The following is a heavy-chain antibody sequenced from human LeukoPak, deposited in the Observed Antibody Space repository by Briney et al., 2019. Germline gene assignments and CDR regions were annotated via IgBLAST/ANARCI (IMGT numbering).Heavy chain of an antibody. Sequence: GRSLRLSCAASGLTFAMHWVRLVPGKGLEWVSGISWNSGTIRYADSVKGRFTISRDNANNSLDLQMNSLTSEDTALYYCAKAIVAHLTTTGSYLDYWGQGIQVTVSP. J-gene: IGHJ4*02. CDR2: ISWNSGTI. V-gene: IGHV3-9*01. CDR1: GLTFA. CDR3: AKAIVAHLTTTGSYLDY. D-gene: IGHD3-22*01.